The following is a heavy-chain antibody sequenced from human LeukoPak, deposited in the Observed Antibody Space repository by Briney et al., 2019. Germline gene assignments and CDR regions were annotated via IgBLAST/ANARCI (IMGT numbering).Heavy chain of an antibody. CDR1: GYTFTSYG. Sequence: GASVKVSCKASGYTFTSYGISWVRQAPGQGLEWMGWISTYNGHTNYARKVQGRVTMTTDTSTSTAYMELSSLRSEDTAVYYCASGIVGAVDYWGQGTLVTVSS. D-gene: IGHD1-26*01. V-gene: IGHV1-18*01. J-gene: IGHJ4*02. CDR3: ASGIVGAVDY. CDR2: ISTYNGHT.